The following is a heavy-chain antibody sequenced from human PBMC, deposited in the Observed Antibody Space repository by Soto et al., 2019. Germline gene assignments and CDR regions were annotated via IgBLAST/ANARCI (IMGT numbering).Heavy chain of an antibody. D-gene: IGHD3-10*01. CDR3: AREPPYVTRGINPYFDL. V-gene: IGHV3-23*01. CDR1: GFTFSSYA. CDR2: ISGSGGST. J-gene: IGHJ4*02. Sequence: GGSLRLSCAASGFTFSSYAMSWVRQAPGKGLEWVSVISGSGGSTHYADSVKGRFIISRDISKKTLYLQMNSLRAEDTALYYCAREPPYVTRGINPYFDLWGRGTLVTVSS.